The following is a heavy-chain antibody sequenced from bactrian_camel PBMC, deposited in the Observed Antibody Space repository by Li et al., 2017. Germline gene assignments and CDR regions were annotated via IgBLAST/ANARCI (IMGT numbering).Heavy chain of an antibody. J-gene: IGHJ4*01. CDR2: ISSGGDNT. V-gene: IGHV3S40*01. Sequence: DVQLVESGGGPVQIGGSLRLSCLVSGATYSSYAMAWFRQSPGKEREGVAAISSGGDNTFYADSVKGRFTISQDSTKKIAYLQMNSLKLEDTAMYYCAAGPRGGGYCYTTTLEEDFQYWGQGTQVTVS. CDR3: AAGPRGGGYCYTTTLEEDFQY. D-gene: IGHD2*01. CDR1: GATYSSYA.